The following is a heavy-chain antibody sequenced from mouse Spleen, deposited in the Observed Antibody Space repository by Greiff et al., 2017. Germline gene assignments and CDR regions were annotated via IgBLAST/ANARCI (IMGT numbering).Heavy chain of an antibody. V-gene: IGHV1-4*01. CDR3: ARWGGRGWFAY. D-gene: IGHD3-3*01. CDR2: INPSSGYT. J-gene: IGHJ3*01. CDR1: GYTFTSYT. Sequence: QVQLQQQSGAELARPGASVKMSCKASGYTFTSYTMHWVKQRPGQGLEWIGYINPSSGYTKYNQKFKDKATLTADKSSSTAYMQLSSLTSEDSAVYYCARWGGRGWFAYWGQGTLVTVSA.